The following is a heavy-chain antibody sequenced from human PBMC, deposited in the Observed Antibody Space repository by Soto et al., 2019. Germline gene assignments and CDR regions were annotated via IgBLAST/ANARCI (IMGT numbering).Heavy chain of an antibody. CDR2: IKQDGSEK. J-gene: IGHJ5*02. CDR1: GFTFSSYW. V-gene: IGHV3-7*01. D-gene: IGHD3-9*01. Sequence: GGSLRLSCAASGFTFSSYWMSWVRQATGKGLEWVANIKQDGSEKYYVDSVKGRFTISRDNAKNSLYLQMNSLRAEDTAVYYCARARRQLRYFDWLFHGFDPWGQGTLVTVSS. CDR3: ARARRQLRYFDWLFHGFDP.